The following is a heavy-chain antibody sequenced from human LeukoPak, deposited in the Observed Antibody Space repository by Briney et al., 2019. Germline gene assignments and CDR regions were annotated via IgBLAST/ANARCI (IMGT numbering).Heavy chain of an antibody. J-gene: IGHJ6*03. D-gene: IGHD6-6*01. CDR1: GGTFSSYA. CDR2: INPNSGGT. CDR3: ARAGEQLAPIYYYYYMDV. V-gene: IGHV1-2*02. Sequence: ASVKVSCKASGGTFSSYAISWVRQAPGQGLEWMGWINPNSGGTNYAQKFQGRVTMTRDTSISTAYMELSRLRSDDTAVYHCARAGEQLAPIYYYYYMDVWGKGTTVTVPS.